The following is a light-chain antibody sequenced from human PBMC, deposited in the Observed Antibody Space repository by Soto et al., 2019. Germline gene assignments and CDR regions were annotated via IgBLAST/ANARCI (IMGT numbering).Light chain of an antibody. CDR2: GAS. CDR1: QSVRSN. V-gene: IGKV3-15*01. J-gene: IGKJ1*01. Sequence: EIVMTQSPATLSVSPGERATLSCRASQSVRSNLAWYQQKPGQAPRLLIYGASTRATGIPARFSGSGSGTDFTLTISRLEPEDFAVYYCQQYGDSPQTFGPGTKVDIK. CDR3: QQYGDSPQT.